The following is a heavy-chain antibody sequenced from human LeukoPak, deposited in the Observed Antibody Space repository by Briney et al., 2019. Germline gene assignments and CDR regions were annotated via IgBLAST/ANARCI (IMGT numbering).Heavy chain of an antibody. J-gene: IGHJ6*03. D-gene: IGHD1-26*01. CDR1: GFTFISYW. CDR2: IKQDGSEK. Sequence: GGSLRLSCAASGFTFISYWMSWVRQAPGKGLEWVANIKQDGSEKYYVDSVKGRFTISRDNAKNSLYLQMNSLRPEDTALYYCAKDAGGYYYYYMGVWGKGTTVTISS. CDR3: AKDAGGYYYYYMGV. V-gene: IGHV3-7*03.